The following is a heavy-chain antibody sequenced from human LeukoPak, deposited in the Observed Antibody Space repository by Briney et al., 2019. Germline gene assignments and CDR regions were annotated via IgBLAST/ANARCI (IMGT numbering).Heavy chain of an antibody. CDR3: ARSLRVVVPAVPYNWFDP. Sequence: ASVKVSCKASGYTFTGYYMRWVRQAPGQGLEWMGWINPNSGGTNYAQKFQGRVTMTRDTSISTAYMELSRLRSDDTAVYYCARSLRVVVPAVPYNWFDPWGQGTLVTVSS. V-gene: IGHV1-2*02. CDR2: INPNSGGT. J-gene: IGHJ5*02. D-gene: IGHD2-2*01. CDR1: GYTFTGYY.